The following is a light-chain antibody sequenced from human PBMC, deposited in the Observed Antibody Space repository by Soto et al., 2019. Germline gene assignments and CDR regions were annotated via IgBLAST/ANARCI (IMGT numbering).Light chain of an antibody. CDR1: QSVGSD. CDR3: QQRSNWPLT. V-gene: IGKV3-11*01. J-gene: IGKJ3*01. Sequence: ETVLTQSPATLSLSPGESATLSCRASQSVGSDLAWYQQKPGQAPRLVIYDIFTRATGVPTRISGSGSGTDFTLTISSLEPEDFAVYYCQQRSNWPLTFGPGTKVDIK. CDR2: DIF.